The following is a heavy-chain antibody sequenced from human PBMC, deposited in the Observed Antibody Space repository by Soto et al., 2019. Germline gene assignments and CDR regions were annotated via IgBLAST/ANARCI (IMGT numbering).Heavy chain of an antibody. D-gene: IGHD5-12*01. J-gene: IGHJ4*02. V-gene: IGHV1-18*01. Sequence: ASVKVSCKTSGDTFSNYGINWVRQAPGQGLEWMGWISAYNGNTNFAQKLQGRVSLTTDTSSTTAYMELRSLTSDDTAVYYCARDLVPGYTGFSDYWGQGTLVTVSS. CDR1: GDTFSNYG. CDR3: ARDLVPGYTGFSDY. CDR2: ISAYNGNT.